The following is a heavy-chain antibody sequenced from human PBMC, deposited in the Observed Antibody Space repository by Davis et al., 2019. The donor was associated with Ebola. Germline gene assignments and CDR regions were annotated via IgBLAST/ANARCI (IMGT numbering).Heavy chain of an antibody. CDR2: MNPNSGNT. CDR3: ARGGVAYSDLDY. CDR1: GYTFTGYD. D-gene: IGHD2-21*01. J-gene: IGHJ4*02. V-gene: IGHV1-8*01. Sequence: ASVPVSCKASGYTFTGYDINWVRQATGQGLEWMGWMNPNSGNTGYAQKFQGRVTMTRENSMSTAYRELSSLRSEDTAVYFCARGGVAYSDLDYWGQGTLVAVSS.